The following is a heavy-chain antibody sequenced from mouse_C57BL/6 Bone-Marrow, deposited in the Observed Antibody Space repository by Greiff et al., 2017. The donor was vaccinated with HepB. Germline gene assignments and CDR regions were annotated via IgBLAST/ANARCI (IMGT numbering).Heavy chain of an antibody. CDR2: ISNGGGST. V-gene: IGHV5-12*01. J-gene: IGHJ4*01. D-gene: IGHD2-12*01. CDR1: GFTFSDYY. CDR3: ARESYRGYYAMDY. Sequence: VQLKESGGGLVQPGGSLKLSCAASGFTFSDYYMYWVRQTPEKRLEWVAYISNGGGSTYYPDTVKGRFTISRDNAKNTLYLQMSRLKSEDTAMYYCARESYRGYYAMDYWGQGTAVTVSS.